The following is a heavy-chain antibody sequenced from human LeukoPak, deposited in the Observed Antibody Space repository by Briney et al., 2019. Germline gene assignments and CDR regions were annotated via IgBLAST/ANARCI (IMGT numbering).Heavy chain of an antibody. Sequence: TGGSLRLSCAASGFTFTYYSMSCVRPPPGKGGEWVSGVGRSDENRYYATSVRGRFSISRDNSKDTVYLQMNSLRAEDTAIYYCVKDRPCETCMPMDAWGQGTTVTVSS. J-gene: IGHJ6*02. D-gene: IGHD2-2*01. CDR1: GFTFTYYS. CDR2: VGRSDENR. CDR3: VKDRPCETCMPMDA. V-gene: IGHV3-23*01.